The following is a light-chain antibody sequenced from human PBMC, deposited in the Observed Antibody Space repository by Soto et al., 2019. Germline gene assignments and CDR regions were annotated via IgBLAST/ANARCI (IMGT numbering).Light chain of an antibody. CDR3: LQANNYPWT. V-gene: IGKV1-6*01. CDR2: SAT. CDR1: EDVRHD. J-gene: IGKJ1*01. Sequence: AIQVTQFPSSLSASVGDRVTITCRTSEDVRHDLAWFQQRPGKAPNLLIYSATRLQSGVPSRFSGSGSGTDFTLIISSLQPEDFATYYCLQANNYPWTFGLGTKVDI.